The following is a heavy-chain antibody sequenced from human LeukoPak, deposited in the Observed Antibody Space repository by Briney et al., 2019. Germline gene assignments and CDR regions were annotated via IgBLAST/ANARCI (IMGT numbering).Heavy chain of an antibody. CDR3: AKDPTPMTTVTPGYFDL. V-gene: IGHV3-23*01. J-gene: IGHJ2*01. Sequence: PGGTLRLSCAASGFTFSSYGMSWVRQAPGKGLEWVSAISGSGGSTYYADSVKGRFTISRDNSKNTLYLQMNSLRAEDTAVYYCAKDPTPMTTVTPGYFDLWGRGTLVTVSS. CDR2: ISGSGGST. CDR1: GFTFSSYG. D-gene: IGHD4-17*01.